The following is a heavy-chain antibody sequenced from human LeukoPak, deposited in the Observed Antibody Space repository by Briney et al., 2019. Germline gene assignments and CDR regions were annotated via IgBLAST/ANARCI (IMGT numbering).Heavy chain of an antibody. Sequence: PGGSLRLSCAASGFTFSSYAMHWVRQAPGKGLEWVAVISYDGSNKYYADSVKGRFTISRDNSKNTQYLQMNSLRAEDTAVYYCARDLYDSRGYALSFDYWGQGTLVTVSS. CDR2: ISYDGSNK. J-gene: IGHJ4*02. CDR3: ARDLYDSRGYALSFDY. CDR1: GFTFSSYA. V-gene: IGHV3-30-3*01. D-gene: IGHD3-22*01.